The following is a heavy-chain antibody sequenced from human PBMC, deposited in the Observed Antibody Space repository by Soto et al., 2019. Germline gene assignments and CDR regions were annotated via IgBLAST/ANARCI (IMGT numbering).Heavy chain of an antibody. CDR3: ARDGDTGVESDAFDT. D-gene: IGHD5-18*01. V-gene: IGHV4-30-4*01. CDR2: IYYSGST. CDR1: GGSISSGDYY. Sequence: QVQLQESGPGLVKPSQTLSLTCTVSGGSISSGDYYWSWIRQPPGKGLEWIGYIYYSGSTYYNPPLKSRVTISVDTAKNQFSLKLSSVTAADTAVYYCARDGDTGVESDAFDTWGQGTMVTVSS. J-gene: IGHJ3*02.